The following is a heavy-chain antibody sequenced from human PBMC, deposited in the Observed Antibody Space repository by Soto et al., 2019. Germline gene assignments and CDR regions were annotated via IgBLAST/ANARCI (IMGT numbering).Heavy chain of an antibody. CDR2: ISGSGGST. CDR1: GFTFSSYA. CDR3: AKGRQDCSGGSCYSEYYYYYYYMDV. J-gene: IGHJ6*03. V-gene: IGHV3-23*01. Sequence: GGSLRLSCAASGFTFSSYAMSWVRQAPGKGLEWVSAISGSGGSTYYADSVKGRFTISRDNSKNTLYLKRNSLRAEDTAVYYCAKGRQDCSGGSCYSEYYYYYYYMDVWGKGTTVTVSS. D-gene: IGHD2-15*01.